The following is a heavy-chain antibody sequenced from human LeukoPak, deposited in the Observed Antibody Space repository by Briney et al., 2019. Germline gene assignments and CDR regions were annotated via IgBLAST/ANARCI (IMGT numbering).Heavy chain of an antibody. CDR2: ISGSGGST. CDR1: GFTFSSYA. J-gene: IGHJ5*02. V-gene: IGHV3-23*01. CDR3: AKDPYSSSWNNWFDP. D-gene: IGHD6-13*01. Sequence: GGSLRLSCAASGFTFSSYAMSWVRQAPGKGLEWVSAISGSGGSTYHADSVKGRFTISRDNSKNTLYLQMNSLRAEDTAVYYCAKDPYSSSWNNWFDPWGQGTLVTVSS.